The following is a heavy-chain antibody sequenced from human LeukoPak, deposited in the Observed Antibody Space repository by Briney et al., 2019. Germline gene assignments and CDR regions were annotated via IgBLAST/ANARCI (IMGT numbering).Heavy chain of an antibody. D-gene: IGHD5-18*01. V-gene: IGHV1-69*13. CDR2: IIPIFGTA. CDR3: ARLDTAMLPAPHSRTQIDY. CDR1: GGTFISYA. J-gene: IGHJ4*02. Sequence: ASVKVSCKASGGTFISYAISWVRQAPGQGLEWMGGIIPIFGTANYAQKFQGRVTITADESTSTAYMELSSLRSENTAVYYCARLDTAMLPAPHSRTQIDYWGQGTLVTVSS.